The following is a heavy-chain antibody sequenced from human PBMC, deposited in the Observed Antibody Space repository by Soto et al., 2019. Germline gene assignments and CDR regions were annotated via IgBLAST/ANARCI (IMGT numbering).Heavy chain of an antibody. CDR3: ARDVTYCSGGSCGLDY. Sequence: QVQLVQSGAEVKKPGASVKVSCKASGGTFSSYTISWVRQAPGQGLEWMGRIIPILGIANYAQKFQGRVTITADKSTSTAYMELSSLRSEDTAVYYCARDVTYCSGGSCGLDYWGQGTLVTVSS. D-gene: IGHD2-15*01. V-gene: IGHV1-69*08. CDR2: IIPILGIA. J-gene: IGHJ4*02. CDR1: GGTFSSYT.